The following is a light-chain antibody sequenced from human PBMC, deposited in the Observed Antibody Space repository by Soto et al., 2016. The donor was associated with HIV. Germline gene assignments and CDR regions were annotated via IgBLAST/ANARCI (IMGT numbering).Light chain of an antibody. CDR1: QSISTW. CDR2: QAS. V-gene: IGKV1-5*03. CDR3: QQYKSYPYT. Sequence: DIQMTQSPSTLSASVGDRVTITCRASQSISTWLAWYQQKPGKAPKLLTYQASSLASGVPSGFSGSGSGTEFTLTISSLQPDDFATYYCQQYKSYPYTFGQGTQAGDQT. J-gene: IGKJ2*01.